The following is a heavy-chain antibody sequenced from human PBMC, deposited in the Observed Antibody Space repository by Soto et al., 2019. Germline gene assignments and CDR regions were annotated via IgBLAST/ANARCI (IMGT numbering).Heavy chain of an antibody. J-gene: IGHJ4*02. CDR1: GFTFSSYW. Sequence: EVQPVESGGGLVQPGGSLRLSCAASGFTFSSYWMSWVRQAPGKGLEWVANIKQDGSEKYYVDSVKGRFTISRDNAKNSLYLQMNSLRAEDTAVYYCARGYYDYIWGSYRPYYFDYWGQGTLVTVSS. CDR3: ARGYYDYIWGSYRPYYFDY. V-gene: IGHV3-7*01. CDR2: IKQDGSEK. D-gene: IGHD3-16*02.